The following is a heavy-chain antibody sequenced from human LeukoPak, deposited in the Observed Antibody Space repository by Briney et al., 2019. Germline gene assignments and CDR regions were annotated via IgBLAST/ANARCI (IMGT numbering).Heavy chain of an antibody. Sequence: SETLSLTCAVSGYSISSGYYWGWIRQPPGKGLEWIGSIYHSGSTSYNPSLKSRVTISVDTSKNQFSLKLSSVTAADTAVYYCARGRDFWSGYSNWFDPWGQGTLVTVSS. CDR2: IYHSGST. J-gene: IGHJ5*02. V-gene: IGHV4-38-2*01. D-gene: IGHD3-3*01. CDR1: GYSISSGYY. CDR3: ARGRDFWSGYSNWFDP.